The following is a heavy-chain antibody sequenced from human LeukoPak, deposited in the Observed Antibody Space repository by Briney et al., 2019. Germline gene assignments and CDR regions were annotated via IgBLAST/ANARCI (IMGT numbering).Heavy chain of an antibody. CDR3: ASSLLTGYQSFDY. D-gene: IGHD3-9*01. CDR2: IWYDGTNK. Sequence: GGSLRLSCAASGITFSSYGMHWVRQAPGKGLEWVAVIWYDGTNKYYADSVKGRFTISRGNSKNTLYLQMNSLRAEDTAVYYCASSLLTGYQSFDYWGQGTLVTVSS. J-gene: IGHJ4*02. V-gene: IGHV3-33*01. CDR1: GITFSSYG.